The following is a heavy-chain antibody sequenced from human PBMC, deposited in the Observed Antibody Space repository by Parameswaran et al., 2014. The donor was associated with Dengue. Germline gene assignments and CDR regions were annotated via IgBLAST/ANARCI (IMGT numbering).Heavy chain of an antibody. J-gene: IGHJ2*01. CDR3: ARRVGGLLWFGEPIPYWYFDL. Sequence: WIRQPPGKGLEWMGIIYPGDSDTRYSPSFQGQVTISADKSISTAYLQWSSLKASDTAMYYCARRVGGLLWFGEPIPYWYFDLWGRGTLVTVSS. D-gene: IGHD3-10*01. CDR2: IYPGDSDT. V-gene: IGHV5-51*01.